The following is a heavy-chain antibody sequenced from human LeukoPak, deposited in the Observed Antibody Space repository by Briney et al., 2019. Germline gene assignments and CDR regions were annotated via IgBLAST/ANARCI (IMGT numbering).Heavy chain of an antibody. Sequence: GASVKVSCKASGGTFSSYAISWVRQAPGQGLEWMGGIIPIFGTANYAQKFQGRVTITADESTSTAYMELSSLRSEDTAVYYCARNGGNGYDYYYYMDVWGKGTTVTVSS. CDR2: IIPIFGTA. J-gene: IGHJ6*03. D-gene: IGHD3-16*01. V-gene: IGHV1-69*13. CDR1: GGTFSSYA. CDR3: ARNGGNGYDYYYYMDV.